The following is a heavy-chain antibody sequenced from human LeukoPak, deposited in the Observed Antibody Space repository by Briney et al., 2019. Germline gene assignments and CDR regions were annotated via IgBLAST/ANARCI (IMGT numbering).Heavy chain of an antibody. CDR2: INPNSGGT. J-gene: IGHJ5*02. CDR1: GYTFTGYY. CDR3: ARVKTIYDSSGYYPT. V-gene: IGHV1-2*06. Sequence: GASVKVSCKASGYTFTGYYMHWVRQAPGQGLEWMGRINPNSGGTNYAQEFQGRVTMTRDTSISTAYMELSRLRSDDTAVYYCARVKTIYDSSGYYPTWGQGTLVTVSS. D-gene: IGHD3-22*01.